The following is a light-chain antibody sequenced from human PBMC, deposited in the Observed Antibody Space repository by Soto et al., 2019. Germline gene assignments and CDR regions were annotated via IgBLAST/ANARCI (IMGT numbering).Light chain of an antibody. Sequence: IQLTQSPSSLSASVGDRVTITCRASQGLSSYLAWYQQKPGKAPELLIYVTSTLQSGVPSRFSGSGSGTDFTLTNSSLQPEDFATYYCQQHNSYPLTFGGGTKVEIK. CDR3: QQHNSYPLT. CDR2: VTS. J-gene: IGKJ4*01. V-gene: IGKV1-9*01. CDR1: QGLSSY.